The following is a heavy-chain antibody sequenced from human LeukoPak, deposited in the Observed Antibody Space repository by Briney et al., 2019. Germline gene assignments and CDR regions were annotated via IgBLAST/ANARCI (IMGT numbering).Heavy chain of an antibody. Sequence: SETLSLTCTVSGGSIGSHSWGWIRQSPGKGLEWIGSIYYSGKTYYNPSVKSRVTMSADTSKNQFSLNLSSVTAADTAVYYCARLPLSMSGYPPDYWGQGTLVIVSS. CDR2: IYYSGKT. V-gene: IGHV4-39*01. CDR1: GGSIGSHS. D-gene: IGHD3-3*01. J-gene: IGHJ4*02. CDR3: ARLPLSMSGYPPDY.